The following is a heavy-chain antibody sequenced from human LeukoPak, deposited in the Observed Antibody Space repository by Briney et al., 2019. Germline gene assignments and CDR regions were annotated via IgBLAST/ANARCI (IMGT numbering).Heavy chain of an antibody. CDR1: GGSFSGYY. CDR3: ARVAVTNIYYYYYMDV. J-gene: IGHJ6*03. V-gene: IGHV4-34*01. D-gene: IGHD4-11*01. CDR2: INHSGST. Sequence: PSETLSLTCAVYGGSFSGYYWSWIRQPPGKGLEWIGEINHSGSTNYNPSLKSRVTISVDTSKNQLSLKLSSVTAADTAVYYCARVAVTNIYYYYYMDVWGKGTAVTVSS.